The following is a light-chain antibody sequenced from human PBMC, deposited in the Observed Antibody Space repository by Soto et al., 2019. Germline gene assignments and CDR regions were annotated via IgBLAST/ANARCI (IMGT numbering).Light chain of an antibody. CDR1: KSVSSY. V-gene: IGKV3-11*01. CDR2: EAS. CDR3: QRRSNWPPLT. Sequence: EIVLTQSPATLSLSPGERATLSCRSSKSVSSYLAWYQQKPGQAPRLLIYEASNRATGIPARFSGSWSGTDFTLTISSLEPEDFAVYYCQRRSNWPPLTGGGGTKVEIK. J-gene: IGKJ4*02.